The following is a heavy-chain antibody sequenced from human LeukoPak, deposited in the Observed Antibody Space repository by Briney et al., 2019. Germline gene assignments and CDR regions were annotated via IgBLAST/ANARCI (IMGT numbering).Heavy chain of an antibody. D-gene: IGHD3-3*01. V-gene: IGHV3-23*01. CDR2: ISGSGGST. CDR3: AKPPRITIFGVPTDY. J-gene: IGHJ4*02. CDR1: GFTFSSYA. Sequence: GALRLPCAASGFTFSSYAMSWVRQAPGKGLEWVSAISGSGGSTYYADSVKGRFTIFRDNSKNTLYLQMNSLRAEDTAVYYCAKPPRITIFGVPTDYWGQGTLVTVSS.